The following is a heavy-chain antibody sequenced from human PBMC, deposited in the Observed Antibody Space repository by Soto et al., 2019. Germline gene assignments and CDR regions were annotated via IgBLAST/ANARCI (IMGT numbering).Heavy chain of an antibody. V-gene: IGHV4-59*08. CDR2: IHYSGNT. CDR1: GGSISRYH. J-gene: IGHJ4*02. D-gene: IGHD1-1*01. Sequence: QVQLQESGPGLVKPSETLSLTCTVSGGSISRYHWTWIRQPPGKGLEWIGYIHYSGNTDYNPSLKSRATLSIDTSKNQFSLKLASVTAADTAVYYCAVGFGDSHWKYYFDGWGQGTLVTVSS. CDR3: AVGFGDSHWKYYFDG.